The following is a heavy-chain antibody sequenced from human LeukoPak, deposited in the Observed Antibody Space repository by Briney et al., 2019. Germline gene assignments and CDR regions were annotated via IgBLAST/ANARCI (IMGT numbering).Heavy chain of an antibody. V-gene: IGHV3-30*02. CDR3: AKGTVITVPAAVNY. CDR1: GFTFSNYG. J-gene: IGHJ4*02. Sequence: GGSLRLSCAVSGFTFSNYGMHWVRQAPGKGLEWVAFIRNDGTYKHYADSLKGRFTISRDNSRNTLYLQMNSLRAEDTAVYYCAKGTVITVPAAVNYWGQGTLVTVSS. D-gene: IGHD2-2*01. CDR2: IRNDGTYK.